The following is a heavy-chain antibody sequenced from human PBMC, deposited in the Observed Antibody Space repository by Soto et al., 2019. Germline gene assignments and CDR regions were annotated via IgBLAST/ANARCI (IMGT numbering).Heavy chain of an antibody. J-gene: IGHJ6*03. CDR2: MNPNSGNT. D-gene: IGHD3-3*01. CDR3: ARRSYYYFWSGYSESYYYYYMDV. CDR1: GYTFTSYD. Sequence: ASVKVSCKASGYTFTSYDINWVRQATGQGLEWMGWMNPNSGNTGYAQKFQGRVTMTRNTSISTAYMELSSLRSEDTAVYYCARRSYYYFWSGYSESYYYYYMDVWGKGTTVTVSS. V-gene: IGHV1-8*01.